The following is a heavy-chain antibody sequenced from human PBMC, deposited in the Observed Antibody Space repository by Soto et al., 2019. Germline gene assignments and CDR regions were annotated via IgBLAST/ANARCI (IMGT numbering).Heavy chain of an antibody. CDR2: ISYDGSNK. CDR1: GFTFSSYA. D-gene: IGHD2-15*01. CDR3: ARGGSARFFDY. V-gene: IGHV3-30-3*01. Sequence: QVQLVESGGGVVQPGRSLRLSCAASGFTFSSYAMHWVRQAPGKGLEWVAVISYDGSNKYYADSVKGRFTSSRDNSKNTLYLQMNSLRAEDTAVYYCARGGSARFFDYWGQGTLVTVSS. J-gene: IGHJ4*02.